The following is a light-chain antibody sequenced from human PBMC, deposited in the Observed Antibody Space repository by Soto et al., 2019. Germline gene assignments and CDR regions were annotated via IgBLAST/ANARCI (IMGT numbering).Light chain of an antibody. CDR1: QSVLYSSNNKDY. V-gene: IGKV4-1*01. CDR3: QQYYRIPFT. CDR2: WAS. J-gene: IGKJ3*01. Sequence: DIVMTQSPGSLSVSLVERATMNCKSSQSVLYSSNNKDYLAWYQQKPGQPPKLLIYWASTRESGVPDRFSGSGSGTDFTLTISSLQAEDVAVYYCQQYYRIPFTFGPGTKVDIK.